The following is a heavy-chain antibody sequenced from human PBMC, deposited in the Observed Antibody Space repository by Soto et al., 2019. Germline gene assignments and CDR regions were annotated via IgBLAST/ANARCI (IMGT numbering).Heavy chain of an antibody. CDR3: ARDWGETLMITFGGVMGY. Sequence: GGSLRLSCAASGFTFSSYAMHWVRQAPGKGLEYVSAISSNGGSTYYANSVKGRFTISRDNSKNTLYLQMGSLRAEDMAVYYCARDWGETLMITFGGVMGYWGQGTLVTVSS. J-gene: IGHJ4*02. CDR1: GFTFSSYA. D-gene: IGHD3-16*01. CDR2: ISSNGGST. V-gene: IGHV3-64*01.